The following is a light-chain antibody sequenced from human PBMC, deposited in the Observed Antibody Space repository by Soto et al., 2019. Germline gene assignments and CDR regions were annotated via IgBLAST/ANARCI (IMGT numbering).Light chain of an antibody. CDR3: QQRSNWMT. CDR2: DAS. Sequence: DIVLTQSPATLSLSPGERATLSCWASQSVSTYLAWYQQKPGQAPRLLIYDASSRATGIPARFSGSVSGTDFTLTISSVEPENFAVYYCQQRSNWMTCGQGTRLEIK. V-gene: IGKV3-11*01. CDR1: QSVSTY. J-gene: IGKJ5*01.